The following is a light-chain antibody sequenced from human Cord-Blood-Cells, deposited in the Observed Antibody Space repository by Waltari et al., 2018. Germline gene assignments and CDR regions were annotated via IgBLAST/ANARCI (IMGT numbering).Light chain of an antibody. V-gene: IGKV3-15*01. Sequence: EIVMTPSPATLSVSEGERATLSCRASQSVSSNLAWYQQKPGQAPRLLIYGASTRATGIPARFSGSGSGTEFTLTISSLQSEDFAVYYCQQYNNWPYTFGQGTKLEIK. CDR1: QSVSSN. CDR3: QQYNNWPYT. CDR2: GAS. J-gene: IGKJ2*01.